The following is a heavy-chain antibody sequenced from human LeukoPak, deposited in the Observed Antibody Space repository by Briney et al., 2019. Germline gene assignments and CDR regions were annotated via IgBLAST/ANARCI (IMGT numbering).Heavy chain of an antibody. Sequence: GGSLRLSCAASGFTFRNYGMHWVRQATGKGLEWVSFIWSDGNNRFYADSVKGRFTISRDNSKNMLFLQMDTLRAEDTALYYCAKDPGASVSGFHMDVWGKGTTVIVSS. CDR2: IWSDGNNR. D-gene: IGHD2-8*02. CDR1: GFTFRNYG. CDR3: AKDPGASVSGFHMDV. J-gene: IGHJ6*03. V-gene: IGHV3-30*02.